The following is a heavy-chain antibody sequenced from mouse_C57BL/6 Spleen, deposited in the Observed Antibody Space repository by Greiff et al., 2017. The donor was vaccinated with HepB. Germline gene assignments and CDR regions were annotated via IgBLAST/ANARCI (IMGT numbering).Heavy chain of an antibody. Sequence: EVKLQESGGGLVKPGGSLKLSCAASGFTFSSYAMSWVRQTPEKRLEWVATISDGGSYTYYPDNVKGRFTISRDNAKNNLYLQMSHLKSEDTAMYYCARDYYGSSYAYFDYWGQGTTLTVSS. V-gene: IGHV5-4*01. J-gene: IGHJ2*01. CDR3: ARDYYGSSYAYFDY. D-gene: IGHD1-1*01. CDR2: ISDGGSYT. CDR1: GFTFSSYA.